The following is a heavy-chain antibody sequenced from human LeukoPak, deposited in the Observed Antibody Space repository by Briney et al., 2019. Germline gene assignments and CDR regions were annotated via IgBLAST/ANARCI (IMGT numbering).Heavy chain of an antibody. CDR1: GFTFSSYS. V-gene: IGHV3-21*01. CDR2: ISSGSSYI. D-gene: IGHD1-20*01. J-gene: IGHJ5*02. CDR3: ARGRYNWRGEGANWFDP. Sequence: GGSLRLSCSASGFTFSSYSMNWVRQAPGKGLEWVSCISSGSSYIYEADSVKGRFTISRDNTKNSLYLQMNSLRAEDTAVYYCARGRYNWRGEGANWFDPWGQGTVVTVSS.